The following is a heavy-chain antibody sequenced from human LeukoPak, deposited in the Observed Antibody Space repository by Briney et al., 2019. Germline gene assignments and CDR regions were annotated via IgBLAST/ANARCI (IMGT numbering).Heavy chain of an antibody. D-gene: IGHD3-3*01. CDR2: INHSGST. CDR1: GGSFSGYY. V-gene: IGHV4-34*01. Sequence: KSSETLSLTCAVHGGSFSGYYWSWIRQPPGKGLEWIGEINHSGSTNYNPSLKSRVTISVDTSKNQFSLKLSSVTAADTAVYYCARGAAISAGFWNYWGQGTLVTVSS. CDR3: ARGAAISAGFWNY. J-gene: IGHJ4*02.